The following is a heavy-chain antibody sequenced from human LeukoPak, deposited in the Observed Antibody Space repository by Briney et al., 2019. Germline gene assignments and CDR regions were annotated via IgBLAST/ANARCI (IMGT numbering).Heavy chain of an antibody. Sequence: SSETLSLTCAVYGGSFSGYYWSWIRQPPGKGLEWIGEINHSGSTNYNPSLKSRVTISVDTSKNQFSLKLSSVTAADTAIYYCARAYSSSWYLNWFDPWGQGTLVTVSS. V-gene: IGHV4-34*01. J-gene: IGHJ5*02. CDR2: INHSGST. CDR1: GGSFSGYY. CDR3: ARAYSSSWYLNWFDP. D-gene: IGHD6-13*01.